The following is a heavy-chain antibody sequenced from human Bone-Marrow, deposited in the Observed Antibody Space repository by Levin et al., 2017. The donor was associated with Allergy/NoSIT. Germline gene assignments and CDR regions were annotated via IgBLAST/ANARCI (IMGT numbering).Heavy chain of an antibody. CDR2: IDPSGGTT. CDR3: ARGVRGTIISDLDY. D-gene: IGHD3-10*01. Sequence: GGSLRLSCKASGYSFSTYYLHWVRQAPGQGLEWMGIIDPSGGTTTSAQKFQGRVTMTRDRSTSTVYMELSRLRSEDTAIYYCARGVRGTIISDLDYWGQGTLVTVSS. CDR1: GYSFSTYY. V-gene: IGHV1-46*03. J-gene: IGHJ4*02.